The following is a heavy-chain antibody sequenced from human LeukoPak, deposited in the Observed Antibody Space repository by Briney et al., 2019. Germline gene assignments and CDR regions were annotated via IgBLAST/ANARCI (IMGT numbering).Heavy chain of an antibody. CDR1: GGSFSGYY. V-gene: IGHV4-34*01. CDR2: INHSGST. J-gene: IGHJ3*02. D-gene: IGHD3-22*01. Sequence: NASETLSLTCAVYGGSFSGYYWSWIRQPPGKGLEWIGEINHSGSTNYNPSLKSRVTISVDTSKNQFSLKLSSVTAADTAVYYCARVKTASLYYYDSSGYPLGGAFDIWGQGTMVTVSS. CDR3: ARVKTASLYYYDSSGYPLGGAFDI.